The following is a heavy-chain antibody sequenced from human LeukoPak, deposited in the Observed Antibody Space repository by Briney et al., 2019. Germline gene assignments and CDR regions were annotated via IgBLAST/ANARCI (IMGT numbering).Heavy chain of an antibody. V-gene: IGHV1-18*01. CDR3: TRDRLSKWFDP. CDR1: GYTFTSYG. CDR2: ISAYNGNT. Sequence: ASVKVSCKASGYTFTSYGISWVRQAPGQGLEWMGWISAYNGNTNYAQKLQGRVTMTRDTSISTAYMELYRLTSDDTAMYYCTRDRLSKWFDPWGQGTLVTVSA. D-gene: IGHD5-12*01. J-gene: IGHJ5*02.